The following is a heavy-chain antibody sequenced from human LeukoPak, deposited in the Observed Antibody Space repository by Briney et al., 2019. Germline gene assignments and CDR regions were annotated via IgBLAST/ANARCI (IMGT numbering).Heavy chain of an antibody. CDR2: NSDGSST. J-gene: IGHJ4*02. Sequence: PGGSLRLSCAASGFTFSSYCMHWVRHAPGKGLVWVSRNSDGSSTNYADSVKGRFTISRDNAKSTLYMQMNSLRAEDTAVYYCARDRSGIDYWGQGTLVTVSS. V-gene: IGHV3-74*01. D-gene: IGHD3-10*01. CDR3: ARDRSGIDY. CDR1: GFTFSSYC.